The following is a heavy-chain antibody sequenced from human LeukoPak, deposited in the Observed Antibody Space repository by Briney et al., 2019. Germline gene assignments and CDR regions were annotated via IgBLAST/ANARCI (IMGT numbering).Heavy chain of an antibody. CDR2: IWCDGNKK. Sequence: GGSLRLSCAASGFTFSSYGMHWVRQAPGKGLEWVAVIWCDGNKKYYADSVKGRFTISRDNFKNTLDLQVNGLRAEDTALYYCARDRGILVTGNLDSWGQGTLVTVSS. V-gene: IGHV3-33*01. D-gene: IGHD6-19*01. J-gene: IGHJ4*02. CDR3: ARDRGILVTGNLDS. CDR1: GFTFSSYG.